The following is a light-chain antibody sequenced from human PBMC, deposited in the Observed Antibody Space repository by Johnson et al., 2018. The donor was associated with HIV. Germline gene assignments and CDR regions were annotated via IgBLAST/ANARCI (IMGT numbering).Light chain of an antibody. CDR3: GTWDSSLGASYV. Sequence: QSVLTQPPSVSAAPGQKVTISCSGSSSNIGNNYVSWYQQLPGTAPTLLIYENNKRPSGIPDRFSGSKSGTSATLGITGLQTGDEADYYCGTWDSSLGASYVFGTGTKVTGL. CDR2: ENN. V-gene: IGLV1-51*02. J-gene: IGLJ1*01. CDR1: SSNIGNNY.